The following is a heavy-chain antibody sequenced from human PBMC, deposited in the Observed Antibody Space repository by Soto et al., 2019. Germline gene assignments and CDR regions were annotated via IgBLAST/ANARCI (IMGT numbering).Heavy chain of an antibody. V-gene: IGHV4-34*01. CDR3: ARMSPVDDYGDYASEFPFDY. Sequence: KTSETLSLTCAVYVGSFSGYYWSWIRQPPGKGLEWIGEINHSGSTNYNPSLKSRVTISVDTSKNQFSLKLSSVTAADTAVYYCARMSPVDDYGDYASEFPFDYWGQGTLVTVS. D-gene: IGHD4-17*01. CDR2: INHSGST. CDR1: VGSFSGYY. J-gene: IGHJ4*02.